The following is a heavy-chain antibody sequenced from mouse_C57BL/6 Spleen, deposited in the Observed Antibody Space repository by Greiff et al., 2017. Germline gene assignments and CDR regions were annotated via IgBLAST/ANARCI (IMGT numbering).Heavy chain of an antibody. D-gene: IGHD2-4*01. V-gene: IGHV1-74*01. CDR1: GFTFSSYW. Sequence: QVQLQQPGAELVKPGASVKVSCKASGFTFSSYWMHWVKQRPGKGLEWIGRINPADSDNNYNQKVKGKVTMTVDKSSNTAYMQLSSLTSEDTAVYYWAIYYDDGGFAYGGQGTLVTVSA. J-gene: IGHJ3*01. CDR3: AIYYDDGGFAY. CDR2: INPADSDN.